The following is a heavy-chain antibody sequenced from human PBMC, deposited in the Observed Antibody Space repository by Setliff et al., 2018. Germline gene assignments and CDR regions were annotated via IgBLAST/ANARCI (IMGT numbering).Heavy chain of an antibody. D-gene: IGHD2-15*01. J-gene: IGHJ5*02. Sequence: ASVKVSCKASGYTFTSYDINWVRQATGQGXXXXGXXXXXXXXXXXXQXXXXXXXITRNTSISTTYMELSSLRSEDTAVYYCARGSRSGGKGGYNWFDPWGQGTLVTVSS. V-gene: IGHV1-8*03. CDR1: GYTFTSYD. CDR2: XXXXXXXX. CDR3: ARGSRSGGKGGYNWFDP.